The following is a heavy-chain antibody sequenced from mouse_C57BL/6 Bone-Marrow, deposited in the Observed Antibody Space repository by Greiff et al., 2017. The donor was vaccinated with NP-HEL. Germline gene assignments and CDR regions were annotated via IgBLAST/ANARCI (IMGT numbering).Heavy chain of an antibody. CDR3: ARQGYYVLWYFDV. Sequence: QVHVKQPGAELVMPGASVKLSCKASGYTFTSYWMHWVKQRPGQGLEWIGEIDPSDSYTNYNQKFKGKSTLTVDKSSSTAYMQLSSLTSEDSAVYYCARQGYYVLWYFDVWGTGTTVTVSS. CDR2: IDPSDSYT. CDR1: GYTFTSYW. D-gene: IGHD2-3*01. V-gene: IGHV1-69*01. J-gene: IGHJ1*03.